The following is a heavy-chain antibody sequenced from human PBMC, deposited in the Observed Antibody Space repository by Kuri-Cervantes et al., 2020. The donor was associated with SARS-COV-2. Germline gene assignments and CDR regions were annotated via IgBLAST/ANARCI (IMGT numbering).Heavy chain of an antibody. D-gene: IGHD6-6*01. V-gene: IGHV4-39*01. Sequence: SETLSLTCTVSGGSISSVDYYWGWIRQPPGKGLEWIGSIYYSGSTYYNPSLKSRVSISVDTSKNQFSLKLSSVTAADTAVYYCATPARPGAFDAFDIWGQGTMVTVSS. CDR2: IYYSGST. J-gene: IGHJ3*02. CDR3: ATPARPGAFDAFDI. CDR1: GGSISSVDYY.